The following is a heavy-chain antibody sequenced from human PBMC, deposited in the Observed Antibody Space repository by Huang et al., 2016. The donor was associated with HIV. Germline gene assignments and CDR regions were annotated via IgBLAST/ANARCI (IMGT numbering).Heavy chain of an antibody. D-gene: IGHD4-17*01. CDR2: IFYRGTT. J-gene: IGHJ3*01. Sequence: QLQLQESGPGLVKPSETLSLTCTVSGGSISSNSYFWGWIRQPPGKGLEWIGSIFYRGTTYYHPSLKSRVTISVDTSKNQFSLKLRSVTAADTAVYYCARQWVYGDYLPDAFDFWGQGTMVTVSS. CDR3: ARQWVYGDYLPDAFDF. CDR1: GGSISSNSYF. V-gene: IGHV4-39*01.